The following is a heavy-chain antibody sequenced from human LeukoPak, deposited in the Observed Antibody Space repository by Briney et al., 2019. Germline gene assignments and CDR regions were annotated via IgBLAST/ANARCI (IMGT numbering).Heavy chain of an antibody. V-gene: IGHV4-59*01. D-gene: IGHD6-19*01. CDR3: ARGGLSSGWYG. Sequence: SETLSLTCTVSGGSISSYYWSWIRQPPGKGLDWIGYSFFSGSTNYNPSLKSRVTISLDTSKNQFSLRLNSVTAADTAVYYCARGGLSSGWYGWGQGTLVTVSS. CDR1: GGSISSYY. CDR2: SFFSGST. J-gene: IGHJ4*02.